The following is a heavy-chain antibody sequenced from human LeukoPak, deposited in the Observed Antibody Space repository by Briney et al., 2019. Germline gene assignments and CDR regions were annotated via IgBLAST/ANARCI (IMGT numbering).Heavy chain of an antibody. V-gene: IGHV3-11*01. CDR3: AGPDYYGSGSTLGS. J-gene: IGHJ5*02. CDR2: ISSSGSTI. CDR1: GFTFSDYY. D-gene: IGHD3-10*01. Sequence: PGGSLRLSCAASGFTFSDYYMSWIRQAPGKGLEWVSYISSSGSTIYYADSVKGRFTISRDNAKNSLYLQMNSLRAEDTAVYYCAGPDYYGSGSTLGSWGQGTLVTVSS.